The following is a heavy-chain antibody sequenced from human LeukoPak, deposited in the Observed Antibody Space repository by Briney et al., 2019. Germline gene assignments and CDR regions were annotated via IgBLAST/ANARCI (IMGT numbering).Heavy chain of an antibody. V-gene: IGHV3-30*02. D-gene: IGHD3-22*01. CDR1: GFTFSSYG. J-gene: IGHJ4*02. CDR2: IQYDRSNQ. Sequence: GGSLRLSCAASGFTFSSYGMHWVRQAPGKGLEWVAYIQYDRSNQQYAGSVKGRFTISRDNAKNSLYLQMNSLRAEDTAVYYCARGLHFRVYDSSDYYPYWGQGTLVTVSS. CDR3: ARGLHFRVYDSSDYYPY.